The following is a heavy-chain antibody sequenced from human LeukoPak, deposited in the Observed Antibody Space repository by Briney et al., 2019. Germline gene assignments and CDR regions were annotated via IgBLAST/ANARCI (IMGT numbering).Heavy chain of an antibody. CDR3: AKVYPQRHYFDY. V-gene: IGHV3-23*01. CDR2: ISGSGDDT. CDR1: GFIFSDYI. Sequence: GGSLRLSCAATGFIFSDYIMRWVRQAPGKGLEFVSGISGSGDDTYHADSVKGRFTISRDNSKNMLYLQMNSLRAEDTAVYYCAKVYPQRHYFDYWGQGILVTVSS. J-gene: IGHJ4*02.